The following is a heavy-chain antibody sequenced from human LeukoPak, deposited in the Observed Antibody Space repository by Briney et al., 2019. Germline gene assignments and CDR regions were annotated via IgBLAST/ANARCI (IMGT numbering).Heavy chain of an antibody. D-gene: IGHD5-12*01. CDR2: ISAYNGNT. CDR1: GYTFTSYG. J-gene: IGHJ5*02. CDR3: ARGGDIVATSYWFDP. Sequence: ASVKVSCKASGYTFTSYGISWVRQAPGQGPEWMGWISAYNGNTNYAQKLQGRVTMTTDTSTSTAYMELRSLRSDDTAVYYCARGGDIVATSYWFDPWGQGTLVTVSS. V-gene: IGHV1-18*01.